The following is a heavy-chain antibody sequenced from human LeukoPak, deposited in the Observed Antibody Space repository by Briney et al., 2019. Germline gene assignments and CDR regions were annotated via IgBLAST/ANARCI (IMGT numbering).Heavy chain of an antibody. J-gene: IGHJ4*02. CDR3: ARDLTIAARPVG. CDR1: GFTFSSNY. D-gene: IGHD6-6*01. V-gene: IGHV3-53*01. Sequence: GGSLRLSCAASGFTFSSNYMSWVRQPPGKGLEWVSVIYSGGSTYYADSVKGRFTISRDNSKNTLSLQMNSLTAADTAVYYCARDLTIAARPVGWGQGTLVTVSS. CDR2: IYSGGST.